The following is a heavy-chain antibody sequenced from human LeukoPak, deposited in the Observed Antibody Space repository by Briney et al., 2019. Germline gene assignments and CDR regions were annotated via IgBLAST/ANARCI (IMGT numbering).Heavy chain of an antibody. CDR1: GFTFSSYG. CDR2: ISYDGSNK. Sequence: GGSLRLSCAASGFTFSSYGMHWVRQAPGKGLEWVAVISYDGSNKYYADSVKGRFTISRDNSKNTLYLQMNSLRAEDTAVYYCAKDSQDIVVVPAARSGDHYYYMDVWGKGTTVTVSS. V-gene: IGHV3-30*18. D-gene: IGHD2-2*01. J-gene: IGHJ6*03. CDR3: AKDSQDIVVVPAARSGDHYYYMDV.